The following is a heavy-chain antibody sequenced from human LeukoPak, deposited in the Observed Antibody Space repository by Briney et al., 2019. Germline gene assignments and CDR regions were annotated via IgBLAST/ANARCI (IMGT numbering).Heavy chain of an antibody. D-gene: IGHD2-21*01. Sequence: GAPVKVSCKASGGTFSSHAISWVRQAPGQGLEWMGGIIPIFGTAKYAQKFQGRVTITADESTSTAYMELSSLRSEDTAVYYCARDSSEFRSLIPHWGQGTLVTVSS. V-gene: IGHV1-69*13. CDR2: IIPIFGTA. CDR3: ARDSSEFRSLIPH. CDR1: GGTFSSHA. J-gene: IGHJ1*01.